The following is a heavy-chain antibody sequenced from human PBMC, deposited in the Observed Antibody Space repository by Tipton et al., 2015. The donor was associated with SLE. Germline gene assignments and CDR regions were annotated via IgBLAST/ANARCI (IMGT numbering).Heavy chain of an antibody. V-gene: IGHV3-21*01. CDR2: ISGTGAHI. CDR3: AREQQLADWYFDL. Sequence: GSLRLSCAASGFTFRTYSMNWVRQAPGKGLEWVSSISGTGAHIYYADSVKDRFTISRSNSKNSLFLQMNNLSAEDTAVYYCAREQQLADWYFDLWGRGTLVSVSS. CDR1: GFTFRTYS. D-gene: IGHD6-13*01. J-gene: IGHJ2*01.